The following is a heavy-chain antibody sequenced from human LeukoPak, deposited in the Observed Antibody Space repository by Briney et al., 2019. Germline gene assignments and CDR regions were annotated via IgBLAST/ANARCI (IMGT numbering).Heavy chain of an antibody. V-gene: IGHV3-23*01. Sequence: GRFTISRDNSKNTLSLQMNSLRAEDTAVYYCARSGWSYYFGLDVWGHGTTVTVSS. J-gene: IGHJ6*02. D-gene: IGHD6-19*01. CDR3: ARSGWSYYFGLDV.